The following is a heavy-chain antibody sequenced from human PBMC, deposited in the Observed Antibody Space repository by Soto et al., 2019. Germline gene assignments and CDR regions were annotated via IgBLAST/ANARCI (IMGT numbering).Heavy chain of an antibody. CDR3: AKVITGTTSLYYYGMDV. CDR1: GFTFSSYA. V-gene: IGHV3-23*01. CDR2: ISGSGGST. Sequence: PVGSLRLSCAASGFTFSSYARSWVRQAPGKGLEWVSAISGSGGSTYYADSVKGRFTISRDNSKNTLYLQMNSLRAEDTAVYYCAKVITGTTSLYYYGMDVWGQGTTVTVSS. D-gene: IGHD1-7*01. J-gene: IGHJ6*02.